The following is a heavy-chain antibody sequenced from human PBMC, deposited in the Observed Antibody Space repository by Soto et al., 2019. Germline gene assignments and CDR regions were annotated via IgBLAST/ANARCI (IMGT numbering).Heavy chain of an antibody. CDR3: ARAAV. CDR2: IKQDGSEQ. CDR1: GFTCSGYW. J-gene: IGHJ6*02. Sequence: EVQLVESGGGLVQPGGSLRLSCAASGFTCSGYWISWVRQAPGTGQELVSNIKQDGSEQFYVDSVKGRFTISRDNAKNSLYLQINILRAEDTAVYYCARAAVWCQGTRVTVSS. V-gene: IGHV3-7*05.